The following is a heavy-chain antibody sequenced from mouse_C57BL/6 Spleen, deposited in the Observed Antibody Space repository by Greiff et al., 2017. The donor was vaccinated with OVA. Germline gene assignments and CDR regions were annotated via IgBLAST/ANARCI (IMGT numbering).Heavy chain of an antibody. CDR1: GYTFTSYG. CDR3: AREGDYDGGRPWFAY. V-gene: IGHV1-81*01. D-gene: IGHD2-4*01. J-gene: IGHJ3*01. CDR2: IYPRSGNT. Sequence: QVQLQQSGAELARPGASVKLSCKASGYTFTSYGISWVKQRTGQGLEWIGEIYPRSGNTYYNEKFKGKATLTADKSSSTAYMELRSLTSEDSAVYFCAREGDYDGGRPWFAYWGQGTLVTVSA.